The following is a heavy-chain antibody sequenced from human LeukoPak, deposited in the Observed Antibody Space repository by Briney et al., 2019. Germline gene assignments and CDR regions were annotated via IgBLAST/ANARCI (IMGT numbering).Heavy chain of an antibody. CDR2: INLNSGGT. D-gene: IGHD2-15*01. V-gene: IGHV1-2*02. CDR1: GYTFTDYY. J-gene: IGHJ4*02. Sequence: ASVKVSCKASGYTFTDYYMHWVRQAPGQGLEWMGWINLNSGGTNFAQRFRGRVTMTRDTSISTAYMDLSRLISDDTAVYYCARDAGYCTGGSCWYFDHWGQGTLVTVSS. CDR3: ARDAGYCTGGSCWYFDH.